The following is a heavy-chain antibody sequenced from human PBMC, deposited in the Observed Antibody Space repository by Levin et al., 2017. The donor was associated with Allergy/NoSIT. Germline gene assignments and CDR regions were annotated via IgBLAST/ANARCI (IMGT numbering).Heavy chain of an antibody. CDR1: GGSISSGGFH. V-gene: IGHV4-31*03. D-gene: IGHD6-6*01. Sequence: TSETLSLTCTVSGGSISSGGFHWSWIRQHPGKGLEWIGYIDYSGNTYYNPSLKSRVTISLDTSKNQFSLRLSSVTAADTAVYYCARDWAAARVFDYWGQGTLVTVSS. J-gene: IGHJ4*02. CDR3: ARDWAAARVFDY. CDR2: IDYSGNT.